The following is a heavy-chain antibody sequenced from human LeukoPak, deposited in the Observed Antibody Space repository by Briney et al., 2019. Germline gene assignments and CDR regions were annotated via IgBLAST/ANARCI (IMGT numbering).Heavy chain of an antibody. J-gene: IGHJ5*02. Sequence: GGSLRLSCAASGFTFSTYSMNWVRQAPGKGPEWVSSISSSSSYIYYADSVKGRFTISRDNAKNSLYLQMNSLRAEDTAVYYCARDELKVKSFDPWGQGTLVTVSS. CDR1: GFTFSTYS. D-gene: IGHD3-22*01. CDR3: ARDELKVKSFDP. V-gene: IGHV3-21*01. CDR2: ISSSSSYI.